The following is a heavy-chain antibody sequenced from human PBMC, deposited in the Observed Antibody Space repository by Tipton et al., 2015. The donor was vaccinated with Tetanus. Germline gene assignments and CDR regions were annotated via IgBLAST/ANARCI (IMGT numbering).Heavy chain of an antibody. CDR2: ISGSGGST. CDR1: GFTFSSYA. CDR3: ARDRDGDYAAFDY. V-gene: IGHV3-23*01. Sequence: GSLRLSCAASGFTFSSYAMHWVRQAPGKGLEWVSAISGSGGSTYYADSVKGRFTISRDNSKNTLFLQMNSLRAEDTAMYYCARDRDGDYAAFDYWGQGTLVTVSS. J-gene: IGHJ4*02. D-gene: IGHD4-17*01.